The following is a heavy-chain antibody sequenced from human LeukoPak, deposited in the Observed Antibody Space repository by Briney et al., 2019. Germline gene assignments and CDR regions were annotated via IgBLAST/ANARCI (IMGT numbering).Heavy chain of an antibody. J-gene: IGHJ4*02. CDR2: IYTSGST. CDR1: GGSISSYY. Sequence: LETLSLTCTVSGGSISSYYWSWIRQPPGKGLEGIGYIYTSGSTNYNPSLKSRVTISVDTSKNQFSLKLSSVTAADTAVYYCARLVVDQENYFDYWGQGTLVTVSS. D-gene: IGHD2-15*01. CDR3: ARLVVDQENYFDY. V-gene: IGHV4-4*09.